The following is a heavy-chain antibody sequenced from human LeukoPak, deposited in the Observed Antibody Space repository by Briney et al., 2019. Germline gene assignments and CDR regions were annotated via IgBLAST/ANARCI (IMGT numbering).Heavy chain of an antibody. CDR2: IYPGDSYT. D-gene: IGHD1-26*01. J-gene: IGHJ3*02. Sequence: GESLKISCKGSVYSFTSHWIDWVRQMPGKGLEWMGIIYPGDSYTRYSPSFQGQVTISADKSISTPYLQWSSLTASDTAIYYCARLGYSGSYFGAFDIWGQGTVVTVSS. V-gene: IGHV5-51*01. CDR1: VYSFTSHW. CDR3: ARLGYSGSYFGAFDI.